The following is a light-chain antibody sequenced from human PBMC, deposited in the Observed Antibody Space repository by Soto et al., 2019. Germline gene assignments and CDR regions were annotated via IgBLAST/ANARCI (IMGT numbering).Light chain of an antibody. CDR3: QQYNNWPREFT. V-gene: IGKV3-15*01. CDR1: QSVSTN. Sequence: EIVMTQSPATLSVSPGERATLSCRASQSVSTNLAWYQQKPGQAPRLLIYGASTRAADIPARFSGSGSGTEFTLTITRPQSEDCAVYYCQQYNNWPREFTFGPGTKVEIQ. J-gene: IGKJ3*01. CDR2: GAS.